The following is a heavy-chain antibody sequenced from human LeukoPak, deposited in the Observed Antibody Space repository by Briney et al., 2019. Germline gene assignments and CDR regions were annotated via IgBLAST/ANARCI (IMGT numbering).Heavy chain of an antibody. CDR2: ITNSGNSK. V-gene: IGHV3-48*01. J-gene: IGHJ4*02. Sequence: GGSLRLSCAASEFTFSSYSMNWVRQAPGKGLEWVSYITNSGNSKSYADSVKGRFTISRDNTKNSLYLQMNGLRAEDTAVHYCARTRSSGYLTFGYWGQGILVTVSS. CDR1: EFTFSSYS. CDR3: ARTRSSGYLTFGY. D-gene: IGHD3-22*01.